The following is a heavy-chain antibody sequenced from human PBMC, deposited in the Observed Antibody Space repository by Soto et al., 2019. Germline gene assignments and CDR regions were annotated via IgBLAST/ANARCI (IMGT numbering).Heavy chain of an antibody. D-gene: IGHD3-22*01. CDR1: GYTCTRYD. CDR2: INAGNGNT. J-gene: IGHJ4*02. Sequence: QVQLVQSGDEVKKPGASVKVSCKASGYTCTRYDMHWVRQAPGQRREWMGWINAGNGNTKYSQKFQGIVTMTRDTSAITVYLEVSCVRSADTVVYYCARVSILVYDSTPGYFDSCGQGTLVSVSS. CDR3: ARVSILVYDSTPGYFDS. V-gene: IGHV1-3*01.